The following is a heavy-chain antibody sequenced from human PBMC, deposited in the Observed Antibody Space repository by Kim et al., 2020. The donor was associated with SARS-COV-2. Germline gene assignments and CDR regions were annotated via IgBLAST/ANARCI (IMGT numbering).Heavy chain of an antibody. J-gene: IGHJ4*02. D-gene: IGHD1-26*01. V-gene: IGHV4-34*01. Sequence: STSSNPSLKSRVTISVDTSKSQFSLKLSAVTAADTAVYYCARWESNALGYWGQGTLVTVSS. CDR2: ST. CDR3: ARWESNALGY.